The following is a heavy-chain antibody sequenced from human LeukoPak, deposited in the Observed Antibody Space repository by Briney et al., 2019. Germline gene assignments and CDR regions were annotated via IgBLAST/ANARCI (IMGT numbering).Heavy chain of an antibody. CDR2: IKQDGSEK. Sequence: GGSLRLSCAASGFTFSIYWMTWVRQAPGKGLEWVANIKQDGSEKYYVDSVRGRFTISRDNAENSLYLQLNSLRAEDTAVYYCARAGDDFWSGYYVNWFDPWGQGTLVTVSS. CDR1: GFTFSIYW. CDR3: ARAGDDFWSGYYVNWFDP. J-gene: IGHJ5*02. D-gene: IGHD3-3*01. V-gene: IGHV3-7*04.